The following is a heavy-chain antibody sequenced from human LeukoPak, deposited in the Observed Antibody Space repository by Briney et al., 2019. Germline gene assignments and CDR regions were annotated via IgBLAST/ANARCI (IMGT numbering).Heavy chain of an antibody. CDR2: MFHSGRT. CDR3: ARVRYNWNRDFDY. Sequence: SETLSLTCSVSGYSLSSGYYWGWIRQPPGEGLEWIGSMFHSGRTYYNPSLESRVTMSVDTSKDQFSLKLSSVTAADTAVYYCARVRYNWNRDFDYWGQGTLVTVSS. V-gene: IGHV4-38-2*02. CDR1: GYSLSSGYY. D-gene: IGHD1-20*01. J-gene: IGHJ4*02.